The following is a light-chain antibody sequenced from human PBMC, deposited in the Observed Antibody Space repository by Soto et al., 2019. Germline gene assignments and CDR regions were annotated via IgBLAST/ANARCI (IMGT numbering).Light chain of an antibody. CDR1: QSVSSSY. J-gene: IGKJ5*01. V-gene: IGKV3D-20*02. Sequence: EIVLTQSPGTLSLSPGERATLSCRASQSVSSSYLAWYQQKAGQAPRLLIYGASNRATGIPDRFSGSGSGTDFILTISRLEPEDFAVYYCQQRNIWPPVTFGQGTRLEIK. CDR2: GAS. CDR3: QQRNIWPPVT.